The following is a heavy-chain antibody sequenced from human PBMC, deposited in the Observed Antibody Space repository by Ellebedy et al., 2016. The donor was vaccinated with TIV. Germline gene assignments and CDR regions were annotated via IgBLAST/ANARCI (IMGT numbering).Heavy chain of an antibody. CDR3: ARGPEVGTSRIYYSYGMDV. CDR2: INSYNAKA. V-gene: IGHV1/OR15-2*02. CDR1: GYTFSGYYY. D-gene: IGHD1-26*01. Sequence: ASVKVSXXASGYTFSGYYYMYWVRQAPGQGLEWMGWINSYNAKANHPQKFQGRVTMTTDTSTSTAYMEVRSLRYDDTAIYYCARGPEVGTSRIYYSYGMDVWGQGTTVAVSS. J-gene: IGHJ6*02.